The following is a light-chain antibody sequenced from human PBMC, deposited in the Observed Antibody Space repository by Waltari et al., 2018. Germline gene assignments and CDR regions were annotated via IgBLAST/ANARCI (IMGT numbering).Light chain of an antibody. CDR2: DKN. CDR3: NSRDSSGNRVI. J-gene: IGLJ2*01. V-gene: IGLV3-19*01. CDR1: SLSTFY. Sequence: SSELTQDPAVSVALGQTVRITCQGDSLSTFYASWYQQKPGQAPVLVIYDKNIRPSGIPDRFSGSRLGNTASLTITGAQAEDDADYYCNSRDSSGNRVIFGGGTKLTVL.